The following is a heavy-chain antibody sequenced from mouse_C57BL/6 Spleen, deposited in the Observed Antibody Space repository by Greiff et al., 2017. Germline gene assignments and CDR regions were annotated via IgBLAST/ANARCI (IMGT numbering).Heavy chain of an antibody. J-gene: IGHJ4*01. CDR1: GYTFTSYW. V-gene: IGHV1-7*01. CDR2: INPSSGYY. CDR3: ARAGLRRDGVAMDY. D-gene: IGHD2-4*01. Sequence: QVQLQQSGAELAKPGDSVTLSCKASGYTFTSYWMHWVKQRPGPGLEWIGYINPSSGYYKYNQQFKDKATLTADKSSSTAYMPLSRLTDEDSAVYYCARAGLRRDGVAMDYWGQGTSVTVSS.